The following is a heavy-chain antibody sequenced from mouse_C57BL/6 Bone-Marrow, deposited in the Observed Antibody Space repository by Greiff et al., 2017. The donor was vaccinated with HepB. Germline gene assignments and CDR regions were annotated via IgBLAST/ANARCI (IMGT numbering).Heavy chain of an antibody. V-gene: IGHV1-82*01. J-gene: IGHJ3*01. CDR1: GYAFTSSW. CDR3: ARRNDYGRRWIAY. Sequence: QVQLQQSGPELVKPGASVKISCKASGYAFTSSWMNWVKQRPGQGLEWIGRIYPGDGDTNYNGKFKGKATLTADKSSSTAYLQRSSLPSEDSAVYFCARRNDYGRRWIAYWGQGTPVTVSS. D-gene: IGHD1-1*01. CDR2: IYPGDGDT.